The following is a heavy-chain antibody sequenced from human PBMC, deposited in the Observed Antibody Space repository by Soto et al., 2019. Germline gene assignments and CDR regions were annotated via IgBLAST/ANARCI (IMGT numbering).Heavy chain of an antibody. CDR1: SGSISSSSNF. Sequence: QLQLQESGPGLVKSSETLSLICTVSSGSISSSSNFWGWIRQPPGKGLEWIGSIYPSGSTYYNPSLNSRVTISVDTAKNHFSLKLSSVTAADTAVYYCARHLATATTRYTYRGSTGWFDPWGQGTLVTVSS. J-gene: IGHJ5*02. CDR3: ARHLATATTRYTYRGSTGWFDP. D-gene: IGHD2-8*02. CDR2: IYPSGST. V-gene: IGHV4-39*01.